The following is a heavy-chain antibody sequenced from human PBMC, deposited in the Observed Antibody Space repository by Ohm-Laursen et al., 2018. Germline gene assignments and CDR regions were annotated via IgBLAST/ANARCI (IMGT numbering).Heavy chain of an antibody. D-gene: IGHD2-21*02. CDR2: IYYSGST. J-gene: IGHJ5*02. CDR3: ARHAAYCGGDCYSRWFDP. Sequence: SETLSLTCTVSGGSISSYYWGWIRQPPGKGLEWIGSIYYSGSTYYNPSLKSRVTVSVDTSKNQFSLKLSSVTAADTAVYYCARHAAYCGGDCYSRWFDPWGQGTLVTVSS. V-gene: IGHV4-39*01. CDR1: GGSISSYY.